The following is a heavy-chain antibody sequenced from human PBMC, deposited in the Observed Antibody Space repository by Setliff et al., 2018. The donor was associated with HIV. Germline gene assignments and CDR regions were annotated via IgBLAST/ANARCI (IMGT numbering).Heavy chain of an antibody. CDR3: ARDDVAAPGSHHDY. CDR1: GYTFTAYY. D-gene: IGHD6-13*01. Sequence: GASVKVSCKASGYTFTAYYMHWVRQAPGQGLEWMGIINPSGGGTNFAQKFQGRVTMTRDTSTSTVYMELNSLRSEDTAVYYCARDDVAAPGSHHDYWGQGTLVTVSS. J-gene: IGHJ4*02. V-gene: IGHV1-46*01. CDR2: INPSGGGT.